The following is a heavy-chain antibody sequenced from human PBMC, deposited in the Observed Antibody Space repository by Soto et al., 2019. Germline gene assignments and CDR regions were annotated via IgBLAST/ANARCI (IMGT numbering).Heavy chain of an antibody. V-gene: IGHV4-31*03. Sequence: SETLSLTCTVSGDSISSGGYYWSWIRQHPGKGLEWIGYIYYSGSTYYNPSLKSRVTISVDTSKNQFSLKLSSVTAADMAVYYCARGPDSSHWYFDLWGRGTLVTVS. J-gene: IGHJ2*01. CDR3: ARGPDSSHWYFDL. CDR1: GDSISSGGYY. CDR2: IYYSGST. D-gene: IGHD3-3*01.